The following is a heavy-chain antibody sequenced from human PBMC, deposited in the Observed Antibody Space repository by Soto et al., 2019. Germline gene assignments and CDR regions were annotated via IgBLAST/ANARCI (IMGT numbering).Heavy chain of an antibody. CDR1: GFSISDYG. CDR2: ISYDGSNT. Sequence: QVQLVESGVGVVQPGWSLRLSCAASGFSISDYGMEWVRQAPGKALEWVALISYDGSNTYYADSVKGRFTISRDNSKDTLLLQMTGLRREDTAVYYCAKGAGDRLSRGMDVWGQGTTVTVSS. D-gene: IGHD1-26*01. J-gene: IGHJ6*02. V-gene: IGHV3-30*18. CDR3: AKGAGDRLSRGMDV.